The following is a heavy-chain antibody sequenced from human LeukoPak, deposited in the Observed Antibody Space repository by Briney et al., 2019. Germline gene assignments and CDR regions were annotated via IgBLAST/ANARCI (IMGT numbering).Heavy chain of an antibody. Sequence: SETLSLTCAVYGGSFSGYYWSWIRQPPGKGLEWIGEINHSGSTNYNPSLKSRVTMSVDTSKNQFSLKVNSMTAADTAVYYCARVDYGDYSKDFDYWGREPWSPSPQ. J-gene: IGHJ4*02. CDR1: GGSFSGYY. CDR2: INHSGST. V-gene: IGHV4-34*01. CDR3: ARVDYGDYSKDFDY. D-gene: IGHD4-17*01.